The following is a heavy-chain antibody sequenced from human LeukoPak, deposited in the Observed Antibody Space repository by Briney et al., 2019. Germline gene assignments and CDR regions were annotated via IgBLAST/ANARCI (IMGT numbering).Heavy chain of an antibody. CDR1: GFTFSDYY. CDR2: ISSNGRTT. CDR3: AREQYSSGWYRVGAFDI. D-gene: IGHD6-19*01. J-gene: IGHJ3*02. Sequence: GGSLRLSCAASGFTFSDYYMNWIRQAPGKGLEWISYISSNGRTTYYADSVKGRFTISRDNSKNTLYLQMNSLRAEDTAVYYCAREQYSSGWYRVGAFDIWGQGTMVTVSS. V-gene: IGHV3-11*04.